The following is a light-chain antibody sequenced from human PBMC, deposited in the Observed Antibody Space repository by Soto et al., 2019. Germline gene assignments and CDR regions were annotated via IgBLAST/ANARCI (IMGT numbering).Light chain of an antibody. V-gene: IGKV3-20*01. CDR1: QSVGSNY. CDR2: AAS. Sequence: EIVLTQSPGTLSLSPGERATLSCWTSQSVGSNYSGWYQQKPGQAPRLLFDAASSRAAGLPDLLGGRWAATVFPPTISRQDADVVAVYCHQQYSRPPATFGGGTKVEI. J-gene: IGKJ4*01. CDR3: QQYSRPPAT.